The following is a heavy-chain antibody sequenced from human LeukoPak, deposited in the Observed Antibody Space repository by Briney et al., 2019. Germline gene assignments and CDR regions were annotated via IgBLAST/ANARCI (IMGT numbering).Heavy chain of an antibody. D-gene: IGHD6-19*01. Sequence: SETLSLTCTVSGGSISSGSYYWSWIRQPAGKGLEWIGRTYTSGNTNYNPSLKSRVTISVDTSKNQFSLKLSSVTAADTAVYYCARGTAVTDWGQGTLVTVSS. J-gene: IGHJ4*02. CDR2: TYTSGNT. V-gene: IGHV4-61*02. CDR3: ARGTAVTD. CDR1: GGSISSGSYY.